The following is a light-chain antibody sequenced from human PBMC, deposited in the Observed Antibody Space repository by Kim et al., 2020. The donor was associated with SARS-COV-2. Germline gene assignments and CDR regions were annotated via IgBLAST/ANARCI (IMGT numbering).Light chain of an antibody. CDR1: SSDVGGYNY. V-gene: IGLV2-11*01. CDR2: DVS. Sequence: GQSVHISCTGTSSDVGGYNYDSWYQQHPGKAPKLMIYDVSKRPSGVHDRCSGSKSGNTASLTISGIQAEDEADYYCCSYAGSYTVVFGGGTQLTVL. J-gene: IGLJ2*01. CDR3: CSYAGSYTVV.